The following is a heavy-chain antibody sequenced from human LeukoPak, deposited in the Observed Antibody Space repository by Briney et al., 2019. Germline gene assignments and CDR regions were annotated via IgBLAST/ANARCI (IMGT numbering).Heavy chain of an antibody. J-gene: IGHJ4*02. CDR1: GFTFDDYG. Sequence: PGWSLRLSCAASGFTFDDYGMSWVRQAPGKGLEGVAGINWNGGSTGYADSVKGRFTISRDNAKNSLYLQMNCLRAEDTALHYCATESVTIFGVGTYIDDWGQGTLLSVSS. D-gene: IGHD3-3*01. CDR3: ATESVTIFGVGTYIDD. CDR2: INWNGGST. V-gene: IGHV3-20*04.